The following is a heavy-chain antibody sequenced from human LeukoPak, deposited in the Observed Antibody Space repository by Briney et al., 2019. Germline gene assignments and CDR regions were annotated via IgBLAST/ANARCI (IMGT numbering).Heavy chain of an antibody. D-gene: IGHD4-23*01. CDR3: ARGWLAETMVVTPYNY. CDR1: GGTFSSYA. J-gene: IGHJ4*02. CDR2: IIPIFGTA. V-gene: IGHV1-69*13. Sequence: SVKVSCKASGGTFSSYAISWVRQAPGQGLEWMGGIIPIFGTANYAQKFQGRVTITAVESTSTAYMEVSSLRSEDTAVYYCARGWLAETMVVTPYNYWGQGTLVTVSS.